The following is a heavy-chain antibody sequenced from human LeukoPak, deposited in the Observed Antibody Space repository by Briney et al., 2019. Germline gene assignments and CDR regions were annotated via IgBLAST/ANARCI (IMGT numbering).Heavy chain of an antibody. Sequence: GSLRLSCAASGFTFGRYDMHWVRQAPGKGLEWVSGIGAAGDTFYPDSVKGRFTISRENAKNSLYLQMNSLRAGDTAVYYCARDTMVREPYAMDVWGQGTTVTVSS. D-gene: IGHD3-10*01. CDR3: ARDTMVREPYAMDV. CDR1: GFTFGRYD. J-gene: IGHJ6*02. CDR2: IGAAGDT. V-gene: IGHV3-13*04.